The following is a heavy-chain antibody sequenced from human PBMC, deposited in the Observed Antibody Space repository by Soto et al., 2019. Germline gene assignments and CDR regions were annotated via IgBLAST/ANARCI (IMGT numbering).Heavy chain of an antibody. V-gene: IGHV3-30*18. CDR2: ISYDGSNK. J-gene: IGHJ4*02. CDR3: AKDRDGGYYFDY. CDR1: GFTFSSYG. D-gene: IGHD3-16*01. Sequence: PGGSLRLSCAASGFTFSSYGMHWVRQAPGKGLEWVAVISYDGSNKYYADSVKGRFTISRDNSKNTLYLQMNSPRAEDTAVYYCAKDRDGGYYFDYWGQGTLVTVSS.